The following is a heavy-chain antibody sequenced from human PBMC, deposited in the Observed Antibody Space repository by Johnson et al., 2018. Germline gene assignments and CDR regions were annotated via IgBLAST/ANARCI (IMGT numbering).Heavy chain of an antibody. CDR2: IYTGGST. CDR3: ARDGVVKPSYGMDV. D-gene: IGHD3-3*01. CDR1: GFTVSSNY. J-gene: IGHJ6*02. Sequence: QLGQSGGGLIQPGGSVRLSCAASGFTVSSNYMNWVRQAPGKGLEWVSVIYTGGSTSYADSVKGRFTVARDNSKNSVFLKMTSLRAEDTGVYYCARDGVVKPSYGMDVWGQGTTVTVSS. V-gene: IGHV3-53*01.